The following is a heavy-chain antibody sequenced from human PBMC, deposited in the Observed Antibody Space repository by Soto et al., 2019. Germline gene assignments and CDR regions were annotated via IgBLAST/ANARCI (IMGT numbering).Heavy chain of an antibody. J-gene: IGHJ5*02. V-gene: IGHV4-59*08. CDR1: GGSISSYY. CDR3: ALHQYKGPRDPGRSDL. Sequence: SGTLSLTCTVSGGSISSYYWSWIRQPPGKGLEWIGYIYYSGSTNYNPSLKSRVTITVDTSKNQFSLKLSSVTAADTAVYYCALHQYKGPRDPGRSDLSGQGTLVTVSS. CDR2: IYYSGST. D-gene: IGHD1-20*01.